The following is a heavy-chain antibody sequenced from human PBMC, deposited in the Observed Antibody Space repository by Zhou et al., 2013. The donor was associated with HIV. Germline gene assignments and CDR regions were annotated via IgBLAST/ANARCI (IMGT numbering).Heavy chain of an antibody. CDR2: IIPILGRV. CDR1: GGSFYSHG. D-gene: IGHD1-26*01. J-gene: IGHJ5*02. Sequence: QVQLVQSGAEVKKPGSSVKVSCKASGGSFYSHGFTWVRQAPGQGLEWMGGIIPILGRVNYAQKFQGRVTISADKSTSTAYVEVRSLRSEDTAFYYCARAGSGELTNHNNWFDPWGQGTLVTVSS. CDR3: ARAGSGELTNHNNWFDP. V-gene: IGHV1-69*04.